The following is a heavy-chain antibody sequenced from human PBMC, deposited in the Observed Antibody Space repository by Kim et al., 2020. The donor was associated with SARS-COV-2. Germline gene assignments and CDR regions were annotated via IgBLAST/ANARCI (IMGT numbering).Heavy chain of an antibody. CDR3: ATAPTMLRRAYYFDS. CDR2: IIPIFHTP. Sequence: SVKVSCRTSGDSFSNFALSWVPQAPGEGLEWMGGIIPIFHTPKYPQKFQGRVTITADASTSTAYLELSSLRSDDTAIYFCATAPTMLRRAYYFDSWGQGTLVTVSS. CDR1: GDSFSNFA. J-gene: IGHJ4*02. D-gene: IGHD3-10*01. V-gene: IGHV1-69*13.